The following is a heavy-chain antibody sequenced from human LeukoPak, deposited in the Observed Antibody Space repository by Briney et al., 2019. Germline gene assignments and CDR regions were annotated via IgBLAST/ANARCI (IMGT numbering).Heavy chain of an antibody. J-gene: IGHJ5*02. CDR3: ASCMNYVDGRAANHLSGLDA. CDR2: FYVMDSYP. Sequence: GASLKFPWQGFGYNSDSYWCAWLRQMPGKGRGGLGVFYVMDSYPRYNPYFQGIVKMLANKSINTDYQQSSNLNAADTAIYYCASCMNYVDGRAANHLSGLDAWGQGTMVTVSS. V-gene: IGHV5-51*01. D-gene: IGHD3-16*01. CDR1: GYNSDSYW.